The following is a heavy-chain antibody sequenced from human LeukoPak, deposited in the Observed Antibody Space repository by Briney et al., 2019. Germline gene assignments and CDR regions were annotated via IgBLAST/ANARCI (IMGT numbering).Heavy chain of an antibody. Sequence: SETLSLTCTVSGGSISSSSYYWGWLRQPPGKGLEWIGSIYYSGSTYYNPSLKSRVTISVDTSKNQFSLKLSSVTAADTAVHYCARQGYVDYWGQGTLVTASS. CDR2: IYYSGST. CDR3: ARQGYVDY. V-gene: IGHV4-39*01. CDR1: GGSISSSSYY. J-gene: IGHJ4*02.